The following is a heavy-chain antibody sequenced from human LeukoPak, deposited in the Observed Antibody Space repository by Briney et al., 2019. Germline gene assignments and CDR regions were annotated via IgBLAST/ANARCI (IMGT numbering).Heavy chain of an antibody. CDR2: INGDGSNT. Sequence: GGSLRLSCAASGFTFSSYWMNWVRQAPGRGLVWVSRINGDGSNTKYADSVKGRFTISRDNSKNTLYLQMNSLRAEDTAVYYCARGLTGGDPVWGQGTLVTVSS. J-gene: IGHJ4*02. CDR1: GFTFSSYW. D-gene: IGHD7-27*01. CDR3: ARGLTGGDPV. V-gene: IGHV3-74*01.